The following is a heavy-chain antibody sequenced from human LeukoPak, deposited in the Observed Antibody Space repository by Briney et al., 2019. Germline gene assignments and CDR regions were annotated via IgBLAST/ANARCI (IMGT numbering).Heavy chain of an antibody. J-gene: IGHJ4*02. V-gene: IGHV3-15*01. CDR3: TTEGLKVAYRYGRSRQYSSGWTIDY. CDR2: IKSKTDGGTT. Sequence: GGSLRLSCAASGFTFSNAWMSWVRQAPGKGLEWVGRIKSKTDGGTTDYAAPVKGRFTISRDDSKNTLYLQMNSLKTEDAAVYYCTTEGLKVAYRYGRSRQYSSGWTIDYWGQGTLVTVSS. D-gene: IGHD6-19*01. CDR1: GFTFSNAW.